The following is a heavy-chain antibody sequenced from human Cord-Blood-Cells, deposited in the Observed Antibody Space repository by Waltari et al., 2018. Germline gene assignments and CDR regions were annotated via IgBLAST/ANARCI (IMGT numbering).Heavy chain of an antibody. Sequence: EWVGRIRSKANSYATAYAASVKGRFTISRDDSKNTAYLQMNSLKTEDTAVYYCTRYYDFWSGYYDDQRELYYYYGMDVWGQGTTVTVSS. V-gene: IGHV3-73*01. J-gene: IGHJ6*02. CDR3: TRYYDFWSGYYDDQRELYYYYGMDV. D-gene: IGHD3-3*01. CDR2: IRSKANSYAT.